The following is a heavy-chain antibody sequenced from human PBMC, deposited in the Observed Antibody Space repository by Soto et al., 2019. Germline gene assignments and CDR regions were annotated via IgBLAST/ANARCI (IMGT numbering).Heavy chain of an antibody. CDR2: IYPGDSDT. CDR1: GHNLINFW. V-gene: IGHV5-51*03. J-gene: IGHJ4*02. D-gene: IGHD6-13*01. CDR3: GATTGMGIYYFYY. Sequence: EVQLVQSGAEVKKPGESLKISSKASGHNLINFWIGWVRQMPGKGPEWMGSIYPGDSDTRYSPSFQGQVTISADKSIITAYLQWSSLKASDAAMYYCGATTGMGIYYFYYWGQGTLVTVSA.